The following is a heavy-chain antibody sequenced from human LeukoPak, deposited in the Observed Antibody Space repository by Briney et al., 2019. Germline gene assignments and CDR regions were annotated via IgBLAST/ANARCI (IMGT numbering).Heavy chain of an antibody. D-gene: IGHD3-10*01. CDR3: ARVDYGSGSYDY. CDR2: ISSSGSTI. CDR1: GFTFSNYE. Sequence: GGSLRLSCAASGFTFSNYEMNWVRQAPGKGLGWVSYISSSGSTIYYADSVKGRFTISRDNAKNSLYLQMNSLRAEDTAVYYCARVDYGSGSYDYWGQGTLVTVSS. J-gene: IGHJ4*02. V-gene: IGHV3-48*03.